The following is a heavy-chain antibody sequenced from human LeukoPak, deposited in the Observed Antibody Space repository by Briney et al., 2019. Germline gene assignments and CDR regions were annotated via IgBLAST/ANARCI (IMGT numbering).Heavy chain of an antibody. J-gene: IGHJ4*02. Sequence: ASVKVSCKASGYTFTKYGISWVRQAPGQGLEWMGWVSAYADDTNYVQKFRGRITMTTDTSTSTAYVELRSLRSDETAVYYCARDCIGCLGFDYWGQGTLVTVSS. CDR3: ARDCIGCLGFDY. D-gene: IGHD5/OR15-5a*01. CDR1: GYTFTKYG. CDR2: VSAYADDT. V-gene: IGHV1-18*01.